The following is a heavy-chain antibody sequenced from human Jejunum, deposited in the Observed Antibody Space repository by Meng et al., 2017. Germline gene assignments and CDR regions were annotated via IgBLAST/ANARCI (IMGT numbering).Heavy chain of an antibody. J-gene: IGHJ4*02. CDR1: GFTFSGYY. CDR2: INSDGSIT. V-gene: IGHV3-74*03. D-gene: IGHD3/OR15-3a*01. CDR3: ARAGYDFWTGYSDY. Sequence: EVRLVESGGDLVQPGGSLRLSCAASGFTFSGYYMHWVRQSPGKGLVWVSRINSDGSITKYADSVRGRFIISRDNAKNTVYLQMNSLRAEDTAVYYCARAGYDFWTGYSDYWGEGTLVTVSS.